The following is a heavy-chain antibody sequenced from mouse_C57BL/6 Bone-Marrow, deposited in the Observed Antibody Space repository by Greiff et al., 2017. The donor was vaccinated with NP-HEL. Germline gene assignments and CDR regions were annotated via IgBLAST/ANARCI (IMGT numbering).Heavy chain of an antibody. D-gene: IGHD2-3*01. V-gene: IGHV1-19*01. J-gene: IGHJ3*01. Sequence: EVQLQESGPVLVKPGASVKMSCKASGYTFTDYYMNWVKQSHGKSLEWIGVINPYNGGTSYNQKFKGKATLTVDKSSSTAYMELNSLTSEDSAVYYCAPKIWLLPYWGQGTLVTVSA. CDR1: GYTFTDYY. CDR3: APKIWLLPY. CDR2: INPYNGGT.